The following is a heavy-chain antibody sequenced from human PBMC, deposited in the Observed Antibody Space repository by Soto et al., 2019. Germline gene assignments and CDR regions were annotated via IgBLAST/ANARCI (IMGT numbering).Heavy chain of an antibody. CDR1: GGSINSSSYY. D-gene: IGHD3-3*01. J-gene: IGHJ3*02. V-gene: IGHV4-39*01. Sequence: PSETLSLTCTVSGGSINSSSYYWGWIRQPPGKGLEWIGSIYYSGSTYYNPSLKSRVTISVDTSKNQFSLKLSSVTAADTAVYYCARDFWSGYYRDDAFDIWGQGTMVTVSS. CDR2: IYYSGST. CDR3: ARDFWSGYYRDDAFDI.